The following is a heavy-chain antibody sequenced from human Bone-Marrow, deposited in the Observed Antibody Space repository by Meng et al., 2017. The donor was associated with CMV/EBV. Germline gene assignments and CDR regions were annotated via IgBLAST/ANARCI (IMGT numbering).Heavy chain of an antibody. Sequence: SVKVSCKASGGTFSSYAISWVRQAPGQGLEWMGGIIPILGIANYAQKFQGRVTITADKSTSTAYMELSSLRSEDTAVYYCAREIGNYDYYSGMDVWGQGTTVTVSS. CDR2: IIPILGIA. CDR1: GGTFSSYA. CDR3: AREIGNYDYYSGMDV. J-gene: IGHJ6*02. V-gene: IGHV1-69*10. D-gene: IGHD4-23*01.